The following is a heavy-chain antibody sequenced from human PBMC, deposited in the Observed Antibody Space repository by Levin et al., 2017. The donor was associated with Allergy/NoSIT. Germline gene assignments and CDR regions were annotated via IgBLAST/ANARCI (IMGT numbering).Heavy chain of an antibody. D-gene: IGHD2-21*01. CDR3: VRTPGAIVVTPYFDY. V-gene: IGHV3-23*01. Sequence: LSLTCAASGFRFSDYVMNWVRQAPGKGLEWVSVISGSGDNTYYADSVKGRFTISRDASKNTLYLQMNSLSAEDTAMYYCVRTPGAIVVTPYFDYWGQGTVVTVSS. CDR1: GFRFSDYV. CDR2: ISGSGDNT. J-gene: IGHJ4*02.